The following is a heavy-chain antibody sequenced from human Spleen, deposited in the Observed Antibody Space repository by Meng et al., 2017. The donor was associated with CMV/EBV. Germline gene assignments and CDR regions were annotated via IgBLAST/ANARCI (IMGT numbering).Heavy chain of an antibody. Sequence: KVSCKESGYTFTDYYIHWLRQAPGQGLEWMGVINPLGNTNYALKFQGRLTVTSDTSTTTVYMELSSLTYGDTATYYCARVSHDSGAYWGQGTLVTVSS. D-gene: IGHD5-12*01. J-gene: IGHJ4*02. CDR1: GYTFTDYY. CDR3: ARVSHDSGAY. CDR2: INPLGNT. V-gene: IGHV1-46*01.